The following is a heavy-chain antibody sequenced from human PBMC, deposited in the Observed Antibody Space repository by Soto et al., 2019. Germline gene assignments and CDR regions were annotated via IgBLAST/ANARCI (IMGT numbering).Heavy chain of an antibody. J-gene: IGHJ4*02. D-gene: IGHD5-18*01. CDR1: GFNFSSYS. CDR2: ISSSSSTI. CDR3: ARDPGYSYGPPNY. V-gene: IGHV3-48*02. Sequence: EVQLVESGGGLVQPGGSLRLSCAASGFNFSSYSMNWVRQARGKGLEWVSYISSSSSTIYYADSVKGRFTISRDNAKNSLYLQMNSLRDEETVVYYCARDPGYSYGPPNYWGKGTLVAVSS.